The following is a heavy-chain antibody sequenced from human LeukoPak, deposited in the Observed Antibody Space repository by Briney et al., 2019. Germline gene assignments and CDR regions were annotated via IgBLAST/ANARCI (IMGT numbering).Heavy chain of an antibody. D-gene: IGHD3-22*01. CDR3: ARDHHLNYYDSSGYLDY. J-gene: IGHJ4*02. V-gene: IGHV1-46*01. Sequence: GASVKVSCKASGYTFTSYYMHWVRQAPGQGLEWMGIINPSGGSTSYVQKFQGRVTMTRDTSTSTVYMELSSLISEDTAVYYCARDHHLNYYDSSGYLDYWGQGALVTVSS. CDR2: INPSGGST. CDR1: GYTFTSYY.